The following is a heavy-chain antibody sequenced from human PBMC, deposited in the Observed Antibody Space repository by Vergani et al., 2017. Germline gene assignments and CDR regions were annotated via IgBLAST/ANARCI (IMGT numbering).Heavy chain of an antibody. Sequence: EVQLVESGGGLVKPGGSLRLSCAASGFTFSSYAMSWVRQAPGKGLEWVSAISGSGGSTYYADSVKGRFPISRDNSKNTLYLQMNSLRAEDTAVYYCAKGQVLRYFDWLLYFDYWGQGTLVTVSS. J-gene: IGHJ4*02. V-gene: IGHV3-23*04. CDR3: AKGQVLRYFDWLLYFDY. CDR1: GFTFSSYA. CDR2: ISGSGGST. D-gene: IGHD3-9*01.